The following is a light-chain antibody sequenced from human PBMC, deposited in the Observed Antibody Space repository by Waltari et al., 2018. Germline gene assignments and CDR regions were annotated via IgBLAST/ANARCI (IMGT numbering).Light chain of an antibody. J-gene: IGKJ5*01. CDR2: WAS. CDR1: QRFFYSPHNKNY. V-gene: IGKV4-1*01. CDR3: QQYYSTPPT. Sequence: DIVMTQSPDSLAVSLGARATINCKPSQRFFYSPHNKNYLAWYQQKPGQPPKLLIYWASTRESGGPDRFSGSGSGTDFTLTISSLQAENVAVYYCQQYYSTPPTFGQGTRLEIK.